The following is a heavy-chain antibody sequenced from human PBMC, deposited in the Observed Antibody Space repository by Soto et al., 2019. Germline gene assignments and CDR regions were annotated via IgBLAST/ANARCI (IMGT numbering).Heavy chain of an antibody. CDR1: GFSFSDHY. V-gene: IGHV3-11*01. J-gene: IGHJ4*02. CDR2: ISGSGTTI. D-gene: IGHD3-10*01. CDR3: AGDVHYYTPDY. Sequence: QVQLVESGGGLVKPGGSLRLSCGASGFSFSDHYMTWIRQAPGKGLEWVSYISGSGTTIYYTDSVKGRFTVSRDNAKNSVYLQMNSLRAEDTAVYYCAGDVHYYTPDYWGQGTLVTVSS.